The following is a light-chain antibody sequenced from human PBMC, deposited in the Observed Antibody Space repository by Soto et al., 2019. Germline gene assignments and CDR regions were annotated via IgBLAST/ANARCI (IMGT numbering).Light chain of an antibody. J-gene: IGKJ2*01. Sequence: ETVLTQSPATLSLSPGERATLSCRASQSVSSYLAWYQQKPGQAPRLLIYDASNRATGIPARFSGSGSGTDFTLTISNLEPEDFAVYYCQHRSTCPRTFGQGTKLEIK. CDR2: DAS. V-gene: IGKV3-11*01. CDR1: QSVSSY. CDR3: QHRSTCPRT.